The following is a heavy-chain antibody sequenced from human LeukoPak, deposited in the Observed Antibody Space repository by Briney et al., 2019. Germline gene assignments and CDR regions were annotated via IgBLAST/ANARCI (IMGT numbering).Heavy chain of an antibody. CDR3: ARSYCSSTSCYKEWFDP. J-gene: IGHJ5*02. CDR2: INPNSGGT. D-gene: IGHD2-2*02. V-gene: IGHV1-2*02. Sequence: ASVKVSCKASGYTFTGYYMHWVRQAPGQGLEWMGWINPNSGGTNYAQKFQGRVTMTRDTSTSTVYMELSSLRSEDTAVYYCARSYCSSTSCYKEWFDPWGQGTLVTVSS. CDR1: GYTFTGYY.